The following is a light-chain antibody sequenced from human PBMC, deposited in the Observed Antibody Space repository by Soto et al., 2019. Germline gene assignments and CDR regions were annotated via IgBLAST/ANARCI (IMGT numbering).Light chain of an antibody. CDR1: QSINIW. V-gene: IGKV1-5*01. CDR2: DVS. CDR3: QQYKTFPWP. Sequence: IEMTQYTSSLSASVRDRVTITCRTSQSINIWLAWYQQKPGRAPKLLIFDVSSLESGVPSRFSGSGSGTEFTLTISSLQPDDSATYYCQQYKTFPWPFCQGTKVDIK. J-gene: IGKJ1*01.